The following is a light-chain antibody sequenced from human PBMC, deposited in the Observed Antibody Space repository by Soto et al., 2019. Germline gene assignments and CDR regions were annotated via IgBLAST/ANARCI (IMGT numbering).Light chain of an antibody. CDR1: SSDVGGYNR. CDR3: SSYTSSSTVV. V-gene: IGLV2-18*02. Sequence: QSALTQPPSVSGSPGQSVTISCTGTSSDVGGYNRVSWYQQPPGTAPKLMIYEVINRPSGVPDRFSGSKSGNTASLTISGLQAEDEADYYCSSYTSSSTVVFGGGTKLTVL. CDR2: EVI. J-gene: IGLJ2*01.